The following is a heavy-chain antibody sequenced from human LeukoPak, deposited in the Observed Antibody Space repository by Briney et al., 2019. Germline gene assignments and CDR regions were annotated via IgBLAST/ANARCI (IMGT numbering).Heavy chain of an antibody. V-gene: IGHV4-39*07. Sequence: SETLSLTCTVSSGSISTSSYYWGWIRQPPGKGLEWIGSIYYRGSTYYNPSLKSRVTISLDTSKDQFSLKLSSVTAADTAVYYCARSRWLSDPYFDYWGQGTLVTVSS. CDR2: IYYRGST. J-gene: IGHJ4*02. D-gene: IGHD3-22*01. CDR1: SGSISTSSYY. CDR3: ARSRWLSDPYFDY.